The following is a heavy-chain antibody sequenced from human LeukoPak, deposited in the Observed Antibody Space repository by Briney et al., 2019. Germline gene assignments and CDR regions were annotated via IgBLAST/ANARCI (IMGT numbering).Heavy chain of an antibody. CDR2: INHSVST. CDR3: ASPYYYDSRGYYT. V-gene: IGHV4-34*01. Sequence: SETLYLTCAVYGGSFSGYYWSWIRQPPGQGLEWIGEINHSVSTNYNPSLKSRVTISVDTSKNQFSLKLSSVTAADTAVYYCASPYYYDSRGYYTWGQGNLVTVSS. CDR1: GGSFSGYY. D-gene: IGHD3-22*01. J-gene: IGHJ5*02.